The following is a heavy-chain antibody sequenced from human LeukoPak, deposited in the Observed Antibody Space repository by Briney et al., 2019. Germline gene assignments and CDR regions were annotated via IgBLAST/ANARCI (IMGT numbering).Heavy chain of an antibody. CDR3: ARDRPYSSSWSDAFDI. V-gene: IGHV3-53*01. Sequence: GGSLRLSCAASGFTVSSNYMSWVRQAPGKGLEWVSVIYSGGSTYYADSVKGRFTISRDNSKNTLYLQMNSLRAEDTAVYYCARDRPYSSSWSDAFDIWGQGTMVTVSS. CDR2: IYSGGST. D-gene: IGHD6-13*01. J-gene: IGHJ3*02. CDR1: GFTVSSNY.